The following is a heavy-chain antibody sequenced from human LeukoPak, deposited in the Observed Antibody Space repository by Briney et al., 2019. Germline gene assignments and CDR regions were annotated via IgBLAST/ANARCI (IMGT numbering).Heavy chain of an antibody. CDR3: ARHDSSGWSYYYYYYMDV. D-gene: IGHD6-19*01. CDR2: IYYSGST. V-gene: IGHV4-39*01. CDR1: GGSISSSSYY. J-gene: IGHJ6*03. Sequence: SETLSLTCTVSGGSISSSSYYWGWIRQPPGKGLEWIGSIYYSGSTYYNPSLKSRVTISVDTSKNQFSLKLSSVTAADTAVYYCARHDSSGWSYYYYYYMDVWGKGTTVTVSS.